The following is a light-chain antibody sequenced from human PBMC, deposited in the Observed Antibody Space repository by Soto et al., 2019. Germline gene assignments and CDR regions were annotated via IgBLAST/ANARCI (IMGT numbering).Light chain of an antibody. V-gene: IGKV3-11*01. CDR1: QSVSRH. J-gene: IGKJ4*01. CDR2: DAS. Sequence: EIVLTQSPATLSLSPGERAALSCRASQSVSRHLAWYQQKPGQAPRLLIYDASNRATGIPARFSGSGSGTDFTLIISSLEPEDLAVYYFQQRSNWPLTFGGGTKVEIK. CDR3: QQRSNWPLT.